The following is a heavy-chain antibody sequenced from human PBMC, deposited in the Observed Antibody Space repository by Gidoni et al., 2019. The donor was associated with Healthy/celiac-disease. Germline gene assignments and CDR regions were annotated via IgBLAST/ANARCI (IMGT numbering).Heavy chain of an antibody. D-gene: IGHD3-22*01. V-gene: IGHV4-30-2*01. CDR3: ARGAPFHYYDSSGYYFDY. J-gene: IGHJ4*02. CDR2: IYHSGST. Sequence: QLQLQESGSGLVKPSQTLSLTCAVSGGSISSGGYSWSWIRQPPGKGLEWIGYIYHSGSTYYNPSLKSRVTISVDRSKNQFSLKLSSVTAADTAVYYGARGAPFHYYDSSGYYFDYWGQGTLVTVSS. CDR1: GGSISSGGYS.